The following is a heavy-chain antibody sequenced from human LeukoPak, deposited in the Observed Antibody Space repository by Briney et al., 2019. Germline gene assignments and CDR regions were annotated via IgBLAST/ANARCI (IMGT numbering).Heavy chain of an antibody. Sequence: PSETLSLTCTVSGGSISSYYWSWIRQPAGKGLEWIGRIYTSGSTNYNPSLKSRVTMSVDTSKNQFSLKLSSVTAADTAVYYCARAVTTQRDFRGAFDYWGQGTLVTVSS. J-gene: IGHJ4*02. CDR1: GGSISSYY. CDR3: ARAVTTQRDFRGAFDY. CDR2: IYTSGST. D-gene: IGHD4-17*01. V-gene: IGHV4-4*07.